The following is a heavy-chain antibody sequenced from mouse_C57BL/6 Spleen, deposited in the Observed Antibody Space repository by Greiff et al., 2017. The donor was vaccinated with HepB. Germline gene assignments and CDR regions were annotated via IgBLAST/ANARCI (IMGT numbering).Heavy chain of an antibody. V-gene: IGHV1-26*01. CDR3: ATYDYDGYFDV. J-gene: IGHJ1*03. CDR1: GYTFTDYY. D-gene: IGHD2-4*01. Sequence: VQLQQSGPELVKPGASVKISCKASGYTFTDYYMNWVKQSHGKSLEWIGDINPNNGGTSYNQKFKGKATLTVYKSSSTAYMELRNLTSEDSAVYYCATYDYDGYFDVWGTGTTVTVSS. CDR2: INPNNGGT.